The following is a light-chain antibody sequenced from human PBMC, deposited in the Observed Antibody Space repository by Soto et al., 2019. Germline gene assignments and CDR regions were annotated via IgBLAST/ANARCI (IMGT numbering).Light chain of an antibody. V-gene: IGKV3-11*01. CDR1: QSVSSS. CDR2: DAS. J-gene: IGKJ2*01. CDR3: QQCGSSPYMYT. Sequence: EIVLTQSPDTLSLSPGERATLSCRASQSVSSSLAWYQQKPGQAPRLLIYDASNRATGIPARFSGSGSGTDFTLTISSLEPEDFAVYYCQQCGSSPYMYTFGQGTKLEIK.